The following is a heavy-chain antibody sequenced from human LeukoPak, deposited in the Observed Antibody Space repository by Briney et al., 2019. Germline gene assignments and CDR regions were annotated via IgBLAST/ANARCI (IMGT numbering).Heavy chain of an antibody. J-gene: IGHJ4*02. Sequence: GGSLRLSCAASGFAFDDYAMHWVRQAPGMGLEWVSGISWNSGSIGYADSVKGRFTISRDNAKNSLYLQMNSLRAEDTALYYCAKDIGYDFWSGMGGFDYWGQGTLVTVSS. V-gene: IGHV3-9*01. D-gene: IGHD3-3*01. CDR1: GFAFDDYA. CDR3: AKDIGYDFWSGMGGFDY. CDR2: ISWNSGSI.